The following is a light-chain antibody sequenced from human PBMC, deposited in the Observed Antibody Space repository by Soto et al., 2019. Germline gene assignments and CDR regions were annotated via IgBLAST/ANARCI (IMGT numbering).Light chain of an antibody. Sequence: AIQMTQSPSSLSASVGDRVTISCRASQDIGKDFSWYQQKPGKAPKLLLSAASSLPSGVPSRFSGSGSGRDFTLTISSLQPEDFATYYCLQHYDFPRTFGQGTKVE. CDR3: LQHYDFPRT. J-gene: IGKJ1*01. CDR2: AAS. V-gene: IGKV1-6*01. CDR1: QDIGKD.